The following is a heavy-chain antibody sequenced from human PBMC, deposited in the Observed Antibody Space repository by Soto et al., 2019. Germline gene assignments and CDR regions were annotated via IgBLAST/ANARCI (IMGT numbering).Heavy chain of an antibody. CDR2: ISPNSGGT. J-gene: IGHJ6*02. D-gene: IGHD3-3*01. CDR3: ARDLRATPTFGMVSDYYYGMDV. CDR1: GYSFTDYY. Sequence: ASVKVSCKASGYSFTDYYMHWVRQAPGQGPEWMGWISPNSGGTKYAQKFQGRVTMTRDKSISTVYMELSRLRSDDTAMYFCARDLRATPTFGMVSDYYYGMDVWGQGTTVTVSS. V-gene: IGHV1-2*02.